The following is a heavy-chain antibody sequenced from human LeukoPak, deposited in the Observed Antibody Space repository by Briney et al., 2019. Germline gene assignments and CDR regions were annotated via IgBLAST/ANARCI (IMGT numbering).Heavy chain of an antibody. CDR1: AGSFSGSY. J-gene: IGHJ3*02. CDR3: ARPKNDAFDI. V-gene: IGHV4-34*01. CDR2: INHSGST. Sequence: SQTLSLTCALYAGSFSGSYSSSIRQPPGKGLEWIGEINHSGSTNYNPSLKSRVTISVDTSKNQFSLKLSSVTAADTAVYYCARPKNDAFDIWGQGTMVTVSS.